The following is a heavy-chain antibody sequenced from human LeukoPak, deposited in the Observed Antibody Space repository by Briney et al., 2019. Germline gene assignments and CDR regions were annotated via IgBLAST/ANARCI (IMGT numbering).Heavy chain of an antibody. Sequence: GSSVKVSCKASGGTFSSYAISWVRQAPGQGLEWMGRIIPILGIANYAQKFQGRVTITTDESTSTAYMELSSLRSEDTAVYYCAREAGYNWNDFYYYYGMDVWGQGTTVTVSS. D-gene: IGHD1-1*01. CDR1: GGTFSSYA. J-gene: IGHJ6*02. V-gene: IGHV1-69*04. CDR3: AREAGYNWNDFYYYYGMDV. CDR2: IIPILGIA.